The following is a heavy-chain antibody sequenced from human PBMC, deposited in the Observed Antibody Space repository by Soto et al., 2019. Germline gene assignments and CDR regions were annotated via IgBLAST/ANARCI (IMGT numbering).Heavy chain of an antibody. CDR1: GFTFSSYA. Sequence: GGSLRLSCAASGFTFSSYAMSWVRQAPGKGLEWVSAISGSGGSTYYADSVKGRFTTSRDNSKNTLYLQMNSLRAEDTAVYYCARDPYSSSCFDYWGQGTLVTVSS. D-gene: IGHD6-6*01. V-gene: IGHV3-23*01. J-gene: IGHJ4*02. CDR3: ARDPYSSSCFDY. CDR2: ISGSGGST.